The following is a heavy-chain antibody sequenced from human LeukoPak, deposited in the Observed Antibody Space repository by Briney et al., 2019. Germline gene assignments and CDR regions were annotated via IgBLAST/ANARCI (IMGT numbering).Heavy chain of an antibody. J-gene: IGHJ3*01. Sequence: GGSLRLSCVASGFSFSTYGMSWVRQAPGKGLEWLSAIDGNGAKTFYADSGKGRFTISRDISKNTLYLQMNSLRAEDTAIYYCAKVRKGVGAFDLWGQGTMVTVSS. CDR2: IDGNGAKT. CDR3: AKVRKGVGAFDL. D-gene: IGHD3-16*01. V-gene: IGHV3-23*01. CDR1: GFSFSTYG.